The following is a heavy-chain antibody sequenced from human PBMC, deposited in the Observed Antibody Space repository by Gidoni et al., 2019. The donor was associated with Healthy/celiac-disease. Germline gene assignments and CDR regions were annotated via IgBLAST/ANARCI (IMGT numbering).Heavy chain of an antibody. V-gene: IGHV3-66*01. J-gene: IGHJ5*02. Sequence: EVQLVESGGGLVQPGGSLRLSCAASGFTVSSNYMSWVRQAPGKGLEWVSVIYSGGSTYYADSVKGRFTISRDNSKNTLYLQMNSLRAEDTAVYYCANAPWDSSGWYGWFDPWGQGTLVTVSS. CDR1: GFTVSSNY. CDR2: IYSGGST. D-gene: IGHD6-19*01. CDR3: ANAPWDSSGWYGWFDP.